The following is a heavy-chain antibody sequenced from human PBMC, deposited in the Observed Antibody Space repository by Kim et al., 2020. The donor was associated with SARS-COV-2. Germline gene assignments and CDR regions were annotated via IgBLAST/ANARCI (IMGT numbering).Heavy chain of an antibody. J-gene: IGHJ4*02. D-gene: IGHD2-15*01. Sequence: ADAVKGRFTISRENAKSSLCLQMNSLRAEDTAVYYCARDPVVGAASADYWGQGTLVTVSS. V-gene: IGHV3-21*01. CDR3: ARDPVVGAASADY.